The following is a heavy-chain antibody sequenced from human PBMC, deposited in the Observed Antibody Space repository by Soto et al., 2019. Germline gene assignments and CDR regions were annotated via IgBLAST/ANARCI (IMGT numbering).Heavy chain of an antibody. D-gene: IGHD2-8*01. J-gene: IGHJ4*02. V-gene: IGHV1-2*02. Sequence: QVQLVQSGAEVKKPGASVKVSCRTSGYTFSGFYIHWVRQAPGQGLESMGWIYPDSGGTDYAQKCKGRVTMTRDTSISTAYMELSRLRSDDTAVYYCRVTGVSEVDYWGQGTLVTVSS. CDR2: IYPDSGGT. CDR1: GYTFSGFY. CDR3: RVTGVSEVDY.